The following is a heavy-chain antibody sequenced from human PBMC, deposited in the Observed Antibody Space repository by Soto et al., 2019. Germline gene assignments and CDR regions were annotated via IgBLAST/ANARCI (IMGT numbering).Heavy chain of an antibody. D-gene: IGHD2-2*01. V-gene: IGHV3-23*01. Sequence: GGSLSLSCAASGFTFSSYAMSWVRQAPGKGLEWVSAISGSGGSTYYADSVKGRFTISRDNSKNTLYLQMNSLRAEDTAVYYCAKDRSTSSYYYGMDVWGQGTTVTVSS. CDR1: GFTFSSYA. CDR3: AKDRSTSSYYYGMDV. CDR2: ISGSGGST. J-gene: IGHJ6*02.